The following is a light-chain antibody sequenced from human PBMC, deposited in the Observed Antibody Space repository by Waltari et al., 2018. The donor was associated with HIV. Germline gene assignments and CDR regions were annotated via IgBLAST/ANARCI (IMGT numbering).Light chain of an antibody. CDR3: SSYTSSDTQI. Sequence: QSALTQPASVSGSPGQSISISCIGSTGDLGAYNYVSWYQQHPGKAPRLIIYNVNYRPSGVSHRVSGSKSGNTASLTISGLQAEDEAVYHCSSYTSSDTQIFGGGTKVTVL. V-gene: IGLV2-14*03. CDR1: TGDLGAYNY. J-gene: IGLJ2*01. CDR2: NVN.